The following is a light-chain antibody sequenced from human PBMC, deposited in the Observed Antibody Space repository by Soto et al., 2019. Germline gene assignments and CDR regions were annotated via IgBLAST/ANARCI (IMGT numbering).Light chain of an antibody. Sequence: QSALTQPPSASGSPGQSVTISCTGTSSDVGGHNFVSWYQQHPGKAPKLMIYEVSERPSGVPDRFSGSKSGNTASLTVSGLQAEDEADYYCSSYAGSNIVVFGGGTKLTVL. CDR1: SSDVGGHNF. CDR3: SSYAGSNIVV. CDR2: EVS. J-gene: IGLJ2*01. V-gene: IGLV2-8*01.